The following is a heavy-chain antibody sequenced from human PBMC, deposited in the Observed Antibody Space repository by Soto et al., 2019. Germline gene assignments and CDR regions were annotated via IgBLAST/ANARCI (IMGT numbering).Heavy chain of an antibody. V-gene: IGHV1-8*01. CDR2: MNPNSGNT. J-gene: IGHJ6*03. CDR3: ARGSTLRYFDWSHNYYYYMDV. D-gene: IGHD3-9*01. CDR1: GYTFTSYD. Sequence: ASVKVSCKASGYTFTSYDINWMRQATGQGLEWMGWMNPNSGNTGYAQKFQGRVTMTRNTSISTAYMGLSSLRSEDTAVYYCARGSTLRYFDWSHNYYYYMDVWGKGTTVTVSS.